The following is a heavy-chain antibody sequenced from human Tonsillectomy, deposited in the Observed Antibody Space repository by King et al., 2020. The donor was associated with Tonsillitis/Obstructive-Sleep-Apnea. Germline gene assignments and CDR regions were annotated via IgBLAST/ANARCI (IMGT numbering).Heavy chain of an antibody. V-gene: IGHV3-11*05. D-gene: IGHD1-1*01. CDR1: GFTFSDYY. J-gene: IGHJ6*03. CDR2: ISSSSGNT. Sequence: VQLVESGGGLVKPGGSLRLSCAASGFTFSDYYMAWVRQAPGKGLEWVSYISSSSGNTDYADSVKGRITISRDNAKNSLHLQMNSLRAEDTAVYFCASIHTTIVYFYFYYHMDVWGKGTTVTVSS. CDR3: ASIHTTIVYFYFYYHMDV.